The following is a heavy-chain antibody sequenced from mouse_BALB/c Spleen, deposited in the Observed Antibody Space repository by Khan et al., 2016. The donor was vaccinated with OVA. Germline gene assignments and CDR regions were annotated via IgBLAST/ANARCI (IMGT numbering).Heavy chain of an antibody. V-gene: IGHV5-6*01. CDR1: GFTFSTYG. Sequence: VELVQSGGDLVKPGGSLKLSCAASGFTFSTYGMSWVRQTPDKRLEWVATVSTGGSYTYYPDSVKGRFTISRDNSYTTPYLQMSGLTSEDTAMFDCNRRASYGDREGFAYWGQGTLVTVSA. CDR3: NRRASYGDREGFAY. D-gene: IGHD2-12*01. J-gene: IGHJ3*01. CDR2: VSTGGSYT.